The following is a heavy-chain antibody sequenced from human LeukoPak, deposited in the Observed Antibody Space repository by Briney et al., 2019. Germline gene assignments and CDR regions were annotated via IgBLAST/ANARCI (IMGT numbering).Heavy chain of an antibody. V-gene: IGHV1-69*13. CDR1: GGTFSSYA. Sequence: SVKVSCKASGGTFSSYAISWVRQAPGQGLEWMGGIIPIFGTANYAQKFQGRVTITADESTSTAYMELSSLRSEDTAVYYCARDDYYYDSSGYTYYFDYWGQGTLVTVSS. CDR3: ARDDYYYDSSGYTYYFDY. CDR2: IIPIFGTA. D-gene: IGHD3-22*01. J-gene: IGHJ4*02.